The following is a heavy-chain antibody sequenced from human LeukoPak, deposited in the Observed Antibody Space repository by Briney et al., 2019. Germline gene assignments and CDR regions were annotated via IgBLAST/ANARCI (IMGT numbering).Heavy chain of an antibody. CDR1: GGSISNYY. CDR3: ARDFMVRGDQVNYYYYYMDV. D-gene: IGHD3-10*01. V-gene: IGHV4-59*01. CDR2: ISDSGTT. J-gene: IGHJ6*03. Sequence: SETLSLTCTVSGGSISNYYWSWIRQPPGKGLEWIGYISDSGTTNYNPSLKSRVTTSLDTSKNQFSLQLRSVTAADTAVYYCARDFMVRGDQVNYYYYYMDVWGTGATITVPS.